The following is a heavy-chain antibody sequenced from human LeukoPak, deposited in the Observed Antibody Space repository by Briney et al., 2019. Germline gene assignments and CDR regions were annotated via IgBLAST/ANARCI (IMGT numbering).Heavy chain of an antibody. V-gene: IGHV3-43*02. CDR2: ISWDGGST. J-gene: IGHJ6*03. D-gene: IGHD6-6*01. CDR3: AREIEAARGSYYYYYMDV. Sequence: GGSLRLSCAASGFTFDDYAVHWVRHAPGKGLEWVSLISWDGGSTYYADSVKGRFTISRDNSKNSLYLQMNSLRAEDTAVYYCAREIEAARGSYYYYYMDVWGKGTTVTVSS. CDR1: GFTFDDYA.